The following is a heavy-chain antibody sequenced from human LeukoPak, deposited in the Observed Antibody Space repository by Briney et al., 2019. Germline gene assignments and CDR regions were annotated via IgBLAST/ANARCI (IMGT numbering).Heavy chain of an antibody. V-gene: IGHV3-23*01. CDR1: GFTFSIYA. CDR3: AKKGYYDGSGYYMYYFDH. D-gene: IGHD3-22*01. J-gene: IGHJ4*02. CDR2: ISGSGGTA. Sequence: GGSLRLSCAASGFTFSIYAMSWVRQPPGKGLEWVSAISGSGGTAYYADSVKGRFTISRDNSKNTLYLQMNSLRAEDTAVYYCAKKGYYDGSGYYMYYFDHWGQGTLVTVSS.